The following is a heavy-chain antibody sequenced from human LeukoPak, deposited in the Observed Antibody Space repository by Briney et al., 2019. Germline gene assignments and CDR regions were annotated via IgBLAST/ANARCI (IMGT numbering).Heavy chain of an antibody. D-gene: IGHD4-23*01. Sequence: GGSLRLSCAASGFTFSSYAMHWVRQAPGEGLEWVAVMSYDGGHKYYADSVKGRFTISRDNSKNTLYLQMNSLRAEDTAVYYCAKGQSVDYGMDVWGQGTTVTVSS. CDR2: MSYDGGHK. CDR3: AKGQSVDYGMDV. J-gene: IGHJ6*02. CDR1: GFTFSSYA. V-gene: IGHV3-30*18.